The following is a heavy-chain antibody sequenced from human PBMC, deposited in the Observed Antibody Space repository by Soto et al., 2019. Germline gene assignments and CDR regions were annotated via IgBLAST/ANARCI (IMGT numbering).Heavy chain of an antibody. CDR1: GFTFSPYG. V-gene: IGHV3-30*18. CDR2: ISYDGTNK. CDR3: AKERYSSRSPDFDY. J-gene: IGHJ4*02. D-gene: IGHD6-13*01. Sequence: QVQLVESGGGVVQPGRSLILSCAASGFTFSPYGMHWFRQAPGKGLERVAVISYDGTNKYYADSVKGRFTISRDNSKNTLYLQMNSLRAEDTAVYYCAKERYSSRSPDFDYWGQGTLVTVSS.